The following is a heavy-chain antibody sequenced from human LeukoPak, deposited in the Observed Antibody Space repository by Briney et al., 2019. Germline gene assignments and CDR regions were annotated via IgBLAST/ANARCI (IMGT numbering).Heavy chain of an antibody. CDR1: GGSISSYY. Sequence: SETLSLTCTVSGGSISSYYWSWIRQPPRKGLEWIGYIYTSGSTNYNPSLKSRVTISVDTSKNQFSLKLSSVTAADTAVYYCARQRDFETFDYWGQGTLVTVSS. CDR2: IYTSGST. D-gene: IGHD3-3*01. J-gene: IGHJ4*02. CDR3: ARQRDFETFDY. V-gene: IGHV4-4*09.